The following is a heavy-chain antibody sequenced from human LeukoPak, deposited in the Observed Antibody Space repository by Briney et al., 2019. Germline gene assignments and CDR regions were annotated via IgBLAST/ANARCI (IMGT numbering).Heavy chain of an antibody. Sequence: GGSLRLSCAASGFTFSNYWMNWVRQAPGKGLEWVANIKQDGNEKYYVDSVKGRFTISRDNARNSVSLQMDSLRAEDTAVYYCASLEMTTIFTYDYGGQGTLVTVSS. CDR3: ASLEMTTIFTYDY. CDR1: GFTFSNYW. CDR2: IKQDGNEK. V-gene: IGHV3-7*01. J-gene: IGHJ4*02. D-gene: IGHD5-24*01.